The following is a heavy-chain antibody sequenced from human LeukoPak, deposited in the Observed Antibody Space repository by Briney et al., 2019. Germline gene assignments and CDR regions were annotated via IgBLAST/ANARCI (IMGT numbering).Heavy chain of an antibody. Sequence: PGGSLRLSCAASVFTFSSYEMNWGRQAPGKGLESVSYISSSGSTIYYADSVKGRFTISRDNAKNSLYLQMNSLRAEDTAVYYCAREPYDSSGYHSEYFDYWGQGTLVTVSS. D-gene: IGHD3-22*01. CDR1: VFTFSSYE. V-gene: IGHV3-48*03. CDR3: AREPYDSSGYHSEYFDY. CDR2: ISSSGSTI. J-gene: IGHJ4*02.